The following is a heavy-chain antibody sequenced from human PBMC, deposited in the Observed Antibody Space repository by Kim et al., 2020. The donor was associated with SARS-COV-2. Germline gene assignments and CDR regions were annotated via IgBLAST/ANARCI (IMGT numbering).Heavy chain of an antibody. CDR2: IYYSGST. J-gene: IGHJ4*02. CDR1: GGSISSYY. Sequence: SETMSLTCTVSGGSISSYYWSWIRQPPGKGLEWIGYIYYSGSTNYNPSLKSRVTISVDTSKNQFPLKLSSVTAADTAVYYCARSLHAHRYYFDYWGQGTLVTVSS. V-gene: IGHV4-59*13. CDR3: ARSLHAHRYYFDY.